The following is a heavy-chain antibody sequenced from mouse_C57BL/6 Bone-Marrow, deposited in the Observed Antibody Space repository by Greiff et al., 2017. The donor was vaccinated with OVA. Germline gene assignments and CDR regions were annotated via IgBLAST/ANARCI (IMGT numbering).Heavy chain of an antibody. D-gene: IGHD4-1*01. CDR3: TTLGRDY. CDR2: IDPENGDT. Sequence: EVQRVESGAELVRPGASVKLSCTASGFNIKDDYMHWVKQRPEQGLEWIGWIDPENGDTEYASKFQGKATITADTSSNTAYLQLSSLTSEDTAVYYCTTLGRDYWGQGTTLTVSS. V-gene: IGHV14-4*01. J-gene: IGHJ2*01. CDR1: GFNIKDDY.